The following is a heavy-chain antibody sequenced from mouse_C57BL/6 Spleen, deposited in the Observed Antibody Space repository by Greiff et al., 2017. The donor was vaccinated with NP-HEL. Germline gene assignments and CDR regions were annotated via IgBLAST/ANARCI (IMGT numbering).Heavy chain of an antibody. Sequence: VQVVESGPGLVQPSQSLSITCTVSGFSLTSYGVHWVRQSPGKGLEWLGVIWSGGSTDYNAAFISRLSISKDNSKSQVFFKMNSLQADDTAIYYCARFDGYYGWGQGTSVTVSS. D-gene: IGHD2-3*01. J-gene: IGHJ4*01. CDR1: GFSLTSYG. CDR3: ARFDGYYG. CDR2: IWSGGST. V-gene: IGHV2-2*01.